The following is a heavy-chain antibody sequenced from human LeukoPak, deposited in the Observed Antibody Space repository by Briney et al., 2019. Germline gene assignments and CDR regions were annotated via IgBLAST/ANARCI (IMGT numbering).Heavy chain of an antibody. Sequence: SETLSLTCAVSGGSISSGGYSWSWIRQPPGKGLEWIGYIYHSGSTYYNPSLKSRVTISVDRSKNQFSLKLSSVTAADTAVYYCARVSEGNRGTFAFDYWGQGTLVTVSS. J-gene: IGHJ4*02. V-gene: IGHV4-30-2*01. D-gene: IGHD3-16*01. CDR1: GGSISSGGYS. CDR3: ARVSEGNRGTFAFDY. CDR2: IYHSGST.